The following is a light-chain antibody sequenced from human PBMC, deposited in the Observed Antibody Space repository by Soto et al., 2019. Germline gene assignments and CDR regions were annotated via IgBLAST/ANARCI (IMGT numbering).Light chain of an antibody. J-gene: IGKJ5*01. Sequence: DIQMTQSPSTLSASVGDRVTITCRSSQSISSWLAWYQQEPGKAPKILIYKASSLESGVPSRFSGSGSGTEFTLPISSLPPDDFATYYCQQYNSYPITFGQGTRLEIK. CDR3: QQYNSYPIT. CDR1: QSISSW. V-gene: IGKV1-5*03. CDR2: KAS.